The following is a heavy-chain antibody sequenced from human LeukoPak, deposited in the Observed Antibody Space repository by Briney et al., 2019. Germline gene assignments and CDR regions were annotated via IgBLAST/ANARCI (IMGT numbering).Heavy chain of an antibody. Sequence: PSETLSLTCSVSGGSISSYYWSSIRRPPGKGLGWIGYIYYSGSTNYNPSLKSRVTISVDPSKNQFSLKLSSVTAADTAVYYCARAPYYYDSSGYGAFDIWGQGTMVTVSS. CDR1: GGSISSYY. CDR3: ARAPYYYDSSGYGAFDI. J-gene: IGHJ3*02. V-gene: IGHV4-59*01. CDR2: IYYSGST. D-gene: IGHD3-22*01.